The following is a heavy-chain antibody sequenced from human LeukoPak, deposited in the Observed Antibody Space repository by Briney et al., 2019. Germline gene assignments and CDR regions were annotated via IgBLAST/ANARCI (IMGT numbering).Heavy chain of an antibody. D-gene: IGHD2-15*01. CDR3: ARDHLFCSGGSCYWTGFDY. CDR2: IYYSGSP. Sequence: PSQTLSLTCTVSGGSISRGGYYWSWIRQHPGKGLEWIGYIYYSGSPYYNPSLQSRVSMSVDTSKNQFSLELTSVTAADTVVYFCARDHLFCSGGSCYWTGFDYWGQGTLVTVSS. J-gene: IGHJ4*02. CDR1: GGSISRGGYY. V-gene: IGHV4-31*03.